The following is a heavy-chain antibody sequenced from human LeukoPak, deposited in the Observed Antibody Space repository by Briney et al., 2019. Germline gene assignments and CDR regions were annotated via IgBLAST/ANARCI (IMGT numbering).Heavy chain of an antibody. V-gene: IGHV3-48*01. CDR3: VTRGYYGSGSLYYGMDV. CDR1: AFTFSTYG. Sequence: GGSLRLSCAASAFTFSTYGMSWVRQAPGKGLEWVSYISSSSTTIYYADSVKGRFTISRDNAKNSLYLQMDSLRAEDTAVYYCVTRGYYGSGSLYYGMDVWGQGTTVTVSS. J-gene: IGHJ6*02. D-gene: IGHD3-10*01. CDR2: ISSSSTTI.